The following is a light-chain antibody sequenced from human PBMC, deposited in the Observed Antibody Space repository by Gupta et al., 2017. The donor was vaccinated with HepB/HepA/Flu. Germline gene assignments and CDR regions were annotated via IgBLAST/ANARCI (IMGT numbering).Light chain of an antibody. Sequence: DIVMTQSPDSLAVSLGERATINCKSSQSLLYSSNNKNYLAWYQQKPGQPPKLLIYWASTRVSGVPDRFSGSGSGTDFTLTTSSLQAEDVAVYHCHQYYTTPWTFGQGTKVEI. CDR2: WAS. CDR3: HQYYTTPWT. J-gene: IGKJ1*01. V-gene: IGKV4-1*01. CDR1: QSLLYSSNNKNY.